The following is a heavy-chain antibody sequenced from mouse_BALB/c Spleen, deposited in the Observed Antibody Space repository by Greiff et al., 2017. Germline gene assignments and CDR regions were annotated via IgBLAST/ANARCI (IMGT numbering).Heavy chain of an antibody. J-gene: IGHJ2*01. CDR3: ARDGSSPCDG. V-gene: IGHV14-3*02. CDR2: IDPANGNT. Sequence: EVKVVESGAELVKPGASVKLSCTASGINIKDSYMHWVRQRPEQGLEWIGRIDPANGNTNYDPKVQGKATITADTTSNTAYLQLSSLTSEDTAVYFCARDGSSPCDGWGQGTTLTVSS. CDR1: GINIKDSY. D-gene: IGHD1-1*01.